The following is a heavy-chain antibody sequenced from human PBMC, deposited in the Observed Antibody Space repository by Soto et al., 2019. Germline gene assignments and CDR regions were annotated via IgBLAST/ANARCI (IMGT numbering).Heavy chain of an antibody. V-gene: IGHV1-69*06. Sequence: SVKVSCKASGYTFSSYAISWVRQAPGQGLEWMGGIIPIFGTANYAQKFQGRVTITADKSTSTAYMELSSLRSEDTAVYYCARDQYYYDSSGYLGAFDIWGQGTMVTVSS. CDR3: ARDQYYYDSSGYLGAFDI. CDR2: IIPIFGTA. D-gene: IGHD3-22*01. J-gene: IGHJ3*02. CDR1: GYTFSSYA.